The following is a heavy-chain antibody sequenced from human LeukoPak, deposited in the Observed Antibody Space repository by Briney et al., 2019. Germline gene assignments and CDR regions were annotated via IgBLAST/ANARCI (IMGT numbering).Heavy chain of an antibody. J-gene: IGHJ5*02. Sequence: GASVKVSCKASGYTFTGYYVHWVRQAPGQGLEWMGWINPNTGGTNYAQKFQGKVTMTRDTSISTAYMELSRLRSDDTAVYYCATITQDWEKNHWGQGTLVTVSS. CDR1: GYTFTGYY. CDR3: ATITQDWEKNH. D-gene: IGHD3/OR15-3a*01. V-gene: IGHV1-2*02. CDR2: INPNTGGT.